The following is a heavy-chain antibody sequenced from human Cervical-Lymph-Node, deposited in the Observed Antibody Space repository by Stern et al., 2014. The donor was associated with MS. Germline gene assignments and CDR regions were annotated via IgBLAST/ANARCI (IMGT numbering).Heavy chain of an antibody. CDR2: IYPGDSDA. CDR1: GYSFNTYW. J-gene: IGHJ4*02. D-gene: IGHD1-26*01. CDR3: ARLVVSGSSLAPLNY. Sequence: VQLVQSGAEAKKPGESLKISCKGSGYSFNTYWIGWVRQMPGQGLEWMGIIYPGDSDARYSPSFQGHVTSSVDESISTAYFKWSSLRASDTAMYYCARLVVSGSSLAPLNYWGQGTLVTVSS. V-gene: IGHV5-51*01.